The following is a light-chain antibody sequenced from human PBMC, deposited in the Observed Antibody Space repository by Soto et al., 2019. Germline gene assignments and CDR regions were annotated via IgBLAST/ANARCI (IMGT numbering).Light chain of an antibody. Sequence: EIVLTQSPGTLSLSPGERATLSCRASQSVSSSFLAWYQQKPGQAPRLLIYGASSRATGIPDRFSGSGSGTDFTLTISRLEPEDVAVYYCQQYDSSPRTFGGGTKVES. CDR2: GAS. CDR1: QSVSSSF. J-gene: IGKJ4*01. V-gene: IGKV3-20*01. CDR3: QQYDSSPRT.